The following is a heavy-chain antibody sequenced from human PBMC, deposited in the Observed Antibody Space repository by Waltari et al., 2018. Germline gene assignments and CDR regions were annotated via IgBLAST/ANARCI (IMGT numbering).Heavy chain of an antibody. CDR3: ASEGQQPDY. D-gene: IGHD6-13*01. J-gene: IGHJ4*02. CDR1: GYTFTNYA. CDR2: GNTYTGKP. Sequence: QVQLVQSGSELKKPGASVRVSCKASGYTFTNYAMNWVRQAPGQGLEWVGWGNTYTGKPTNAQGFTGRFFFALDTSASAAYLQINNLKAEDTAVYYRASEGQQPDYRGQGTLVTVSS. V-gene: IGHV7-4-1*02.